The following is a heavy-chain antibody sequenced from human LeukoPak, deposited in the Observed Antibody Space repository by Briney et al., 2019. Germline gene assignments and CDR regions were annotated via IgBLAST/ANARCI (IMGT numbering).Heavy chain of an antibody. V-gene: IGHV4-61*08. J-gene: IGHJ5*02. Sequence: SQTLSLTCTVSGGSISSGGYYWSWIRQHPGKGLEWIGYIYYSGSTNYNPSLKSRVTISVDTSKNQFSLKLSSVTAADTAVYYCARTTIAVANWFDPWGQGTLVTVSS. CDR2: IYYSGST. CDR3: ARTTIAVANWFDP. D-gene: IGHD6-19*01. CDR1: GGSISSGGYY.